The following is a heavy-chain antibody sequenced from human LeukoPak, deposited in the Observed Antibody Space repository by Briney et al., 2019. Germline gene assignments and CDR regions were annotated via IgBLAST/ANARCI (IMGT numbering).Heavy chain of an antibody. CDR3: AGSLLYSGYDHYYYGTDV. CDR1: GYTFTSYA. V-gene: IGHV1-2*06. CDR2: INPNSGGT. Sequence: GASVKVSCKASGYTFTSYAMNWVRQAPGQGLEWMGRINPNSGGTNYAQKFQGRVTMTRDTSISTAYMELSRLRSDDTAVYYCAGSLLYSGYDHYYYGTDVWGQGTTVTVSS. J-gene: IGHJ6*02. D-gene: IGHD5-12*01.